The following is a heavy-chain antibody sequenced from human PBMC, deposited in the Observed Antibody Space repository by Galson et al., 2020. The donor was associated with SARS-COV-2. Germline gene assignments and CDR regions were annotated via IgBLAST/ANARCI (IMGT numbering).Heavy chain of an antibody. CDR3: ARYYDSNGCWFDP. V-gene: IGHV4-30-4*07. Sequence: SETLSLTCAVSGVPIRSGGNSWSWIRQPQGKGLEWIGYVYYSGSTYYNPSLKSRLTISVDTSKNQFSLKLSSVTAADTAVYYCARYYDSNGCWFDPWGQGTLVTVSS. CDR1: GVPIRSGGNS. D-gene: IGHD3-22*01. J-gene: IGHJ5*02. CDR2: VYYSGST.